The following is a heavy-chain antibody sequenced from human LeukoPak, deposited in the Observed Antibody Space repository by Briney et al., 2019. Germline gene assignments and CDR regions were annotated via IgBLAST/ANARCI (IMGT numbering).Heavy chain of an antibody. CDR3: TSGRYCSGGTCPFED. CDR1: GGSFSGYY. CDR2: INHSGST. V-gene: IGHV4-34*01. Sequence: PSQTLSLTCAVYGGSFSGYYWSWIRQPPGKGLEWIGEINHSGSTNYNPSLKSRVTISVDTSKNQFSLKLSSVTAADTAVYYCTSGRYCSGGTCPFEDWGQGTLVTVSS. D-gene: IGHD2-15*01. J-gene: IGHJ4*02.